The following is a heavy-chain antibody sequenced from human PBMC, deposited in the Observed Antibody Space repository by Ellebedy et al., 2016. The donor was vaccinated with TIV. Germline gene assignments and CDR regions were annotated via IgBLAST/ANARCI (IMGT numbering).Heavy chain of an antibody. CDR1: GGTFSSYA. CDR2: IIPIFGTA. CDR3: ASPAYYYGSGSYFFDY. D-gene: IGHD3-10*01. Sequence: ASVKVSCKASGGTFSSYAISWVQQAPGQGLEWMGGIIPIFGTANYAQKFQGRVTITADESTSTAYMELSSLRSEDTAVYYCASPAYYYGSGSYFFDYWGQGTLVTVSS. J-gene: IGHJ4*02. V-gene: IGHV1-69*13.